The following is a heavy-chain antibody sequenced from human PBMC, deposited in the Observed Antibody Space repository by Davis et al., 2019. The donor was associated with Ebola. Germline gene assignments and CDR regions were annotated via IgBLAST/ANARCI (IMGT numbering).Heavy chain of an antibody. J-gene: IGHJ4*02. V-gene: IGHV1-2*02. CDR2: INSNNGDT. CDR3: ARDLGSGSYYY. CDR1: GYTFTNYD. D-gene: IGHD3-10*01. Sequence: ASVKVSCKASGYTFTNYDINWVRQAPGQGLEWTGRINSNNGDTNYAQKFQGRVTMTRDTSISTTYLELSRLRSDDTAVYYCARDLGSGSYYYWGQGTLVTVSS.